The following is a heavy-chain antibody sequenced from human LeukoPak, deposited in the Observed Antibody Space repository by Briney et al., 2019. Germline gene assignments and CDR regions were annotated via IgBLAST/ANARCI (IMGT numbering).Heavy chain of an antibody. V-gene: IGHV3-64*01. Sequence: GGSLRFSCAASGFTFSTYAMHWVRQAPGKGLEYVPAISSNGGSTYYANSVKGRFTISRDNSKNTLYLHMGSLRAEDMAVYYCARRGSYYGDSMDYWGQGTLVTVSS. CDR3: ARRGSYYGDSMDY. J-gene: IGHJ4*02. CDR1: GFTFSTYA. CDR2: ISSNGGST. D-gene: IGHD1-26*01.